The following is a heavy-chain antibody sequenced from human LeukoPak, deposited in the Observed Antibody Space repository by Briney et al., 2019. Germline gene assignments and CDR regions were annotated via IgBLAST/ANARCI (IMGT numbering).Heavy chain of an antibody. V-gene: IGHV4-39*07. J-gene: IGHJ4*02. D-gene: IGHD3-10*01. CDR3: ARQRGPHDY. CDR1: GGSISSSSYY. CDR2: IYYSGST. Sequence: SETLSHTCTVSGGSISSSSYYWGWIRQPPGKGLEWIGSIYYSGSTYYNPSLKSRVTISVDTSKNQFSLKVSSLTAADTAVYYCARQRGPHDYWGQGTLVTVSS.